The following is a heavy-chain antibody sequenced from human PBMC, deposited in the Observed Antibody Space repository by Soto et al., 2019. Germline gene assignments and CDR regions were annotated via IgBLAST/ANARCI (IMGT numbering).Heavy chain of an antibody. CDR1: GFTFSSYA. CDR2: ISSNGGST. D-gene: IGHD6-19*01. J-gene: IGHJ4*02. V-gene: IGHV3-64D*08. Sequence: GGSLRLSYSASGFTFSSYAMHWVRQAPGKGLEYVSAISSNGGSTYYADSVKGRFTISRDNSKNTLYLQMSSLRAEDTAVYYCVNFEKYSSGWGRPHVDYWGQGTLVTVSS. CDR3: VNFEKYSSGWGRPHVDY.